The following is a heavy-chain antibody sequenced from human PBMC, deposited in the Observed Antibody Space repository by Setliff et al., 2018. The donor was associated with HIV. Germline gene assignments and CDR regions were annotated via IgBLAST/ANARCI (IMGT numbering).Heavy chain of an antibody. V-gene: IGHV1-2*06. CDR2: ISPNRGGT. CDR1: GYTFTVNF. Sequence: GASVKVSCKTSGYTFTVNFIHWVRQAPGQGLVWLGRISPNRGGTNFAQKFQGRVTMTRDTSISTAYMELHRLTSDDTAVYFCAREGFTGSEFDSWGQGTLVTAPQ. J-gene: IGHJ4*02. D-gene: IGHD3-9*01. CDR3: AREGFTGSEFDS.